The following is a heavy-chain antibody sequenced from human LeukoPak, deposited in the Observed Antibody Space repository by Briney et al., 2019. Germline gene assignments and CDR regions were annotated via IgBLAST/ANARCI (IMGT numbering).Heavy chain of an antibody. J-gene: IGHJ4*02. CDR2: A. CDR3: ARAYSGYDFFDY. V-gene: IGHV1-69*01. Sequence: ANYAQKFQGRVTITAEESTSTAYMEVSSLRCEATAVYYCARAYSGYDFFDYWGQGILVTVSS. D-gene: IGHD5-12*01.